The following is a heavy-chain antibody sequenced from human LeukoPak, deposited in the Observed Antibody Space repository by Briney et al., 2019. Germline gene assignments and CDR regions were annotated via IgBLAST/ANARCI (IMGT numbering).Heavy chain of an antibody. V-gene: IGHV4-59*01. CDR1: DDSISRDF. CDR2: IRYSGRT. CDR3: ARLPDVSGWPFDY. D-gene: IGHD6-19*01. Sequence: PSETLSLTCTACDDSISRDFWTWIRQPPGKGLEWIRYIRYSGRTEYNPSLKSRVTISIQTSKNQFSLKLTSVTAADTAIYYCARLPDVSGWPFDYWGQGILVTVSS. J-gene: IGHJ4*02.